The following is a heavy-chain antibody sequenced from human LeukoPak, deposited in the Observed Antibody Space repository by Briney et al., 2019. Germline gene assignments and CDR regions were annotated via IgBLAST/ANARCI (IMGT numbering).Heavy chain of an antibody. CDR2: INWNGGST. D-gene: IGHD3-22*01. CDR1: GFTFDDYG. J-gene: IGHJ4*02. Sequence: SGGSLRLSCAASGFTFDDYGMSWVRQAPGKGLEWVSGINWNGGSTGYADSVKGRFTISRDNAKNSLYLQMNSLRAEDTALYYCARNTYCYDSSGYYYVRCFDYWGQGTLVTVSS. V-gene: IGHV3-20*04. CDR3: ARNTYCYDSSGYYYVRCFDY.